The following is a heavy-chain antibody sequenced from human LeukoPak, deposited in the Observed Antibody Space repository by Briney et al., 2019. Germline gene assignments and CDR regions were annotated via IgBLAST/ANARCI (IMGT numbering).Heavy chain of an antibody. Sequence: GGSLRLSCADSGFTFSSYEMNWVRQAPGKGLEWVSYISSSGTTTYYADSVMGRFTISRDNAKNSLYLQMNSLRAEETAIYYCARFLGGGSGRFDPWGQGTLVAVSS. CDR3: ARFLGGGSGRFDP. CDR1: GFTFSSYE. CDR2: ISSSGTTT. J-gene: IGHJ5*02. V-gene: IGHV3-48*03. D-gene: IGHD2-15*01.